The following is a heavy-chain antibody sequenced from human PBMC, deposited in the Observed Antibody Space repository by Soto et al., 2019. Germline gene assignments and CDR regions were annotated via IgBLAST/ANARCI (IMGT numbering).Heavy chain of an antibody. CDR3: AGDAPKYSSSPGFEP. CDR1: GFTFSDYY. J-gene: IGHJ5*02. Sequence: GGSLRLSCAASGFTFSDYYMSWIRQAPGKGLEWVSYISSSGSTIYYADSVKGRFTISRDNAQDSLYLQMNSLRAEDTAVYYCAGDAPKYSSSPGFEPWGQRSLVTVSS. D-gene: IGHD6-13*01. CDR2: ISSSGSTI. V-gene: IGHV3-11*01.